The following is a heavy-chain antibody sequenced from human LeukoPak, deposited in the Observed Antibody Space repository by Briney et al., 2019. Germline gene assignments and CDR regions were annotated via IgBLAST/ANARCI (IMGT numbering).Heavy chain of an antibody. D-gene: IGHD1-1*01. V-gene: IGHV5-51*01. J-gene: IGHJ4*02. Sequence: GESLKISCKGSGYTFTSYWIGWVRQMPGKGLEWMAIIYPGDSDTRYSPSFQSQVTISADNSITTTYSQWSSLEASDTAMYYCARGRSETTRGVVDYWGQGTLVTVSS. CDR1: GYTFTSYW. CDR3: ARGRSETTRGVVDY. CDR2: IYPGDSDT.